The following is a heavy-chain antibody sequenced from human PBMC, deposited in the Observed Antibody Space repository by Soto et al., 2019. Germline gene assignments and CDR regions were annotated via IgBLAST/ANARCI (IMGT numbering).Heavy chain of an antibody. Sequence: SVKVSFKAPGYTFISYAISWIRQAPGQGLEWMGWISAYNDNTNYAQKFQDRLTMTTDTSTSTAYMELRSLRSDDTAVYYCARPEGSHYYGMDVWGQGTTVTVSS. CDR1: GYTFISYA. D-gene: IGHD2-15*01. V-gene: IGHV1-18*04. CDR2: ISAYNDNT. J-gene: IGHJ6*02. CDR3: ARPEGSHYYGMDV.